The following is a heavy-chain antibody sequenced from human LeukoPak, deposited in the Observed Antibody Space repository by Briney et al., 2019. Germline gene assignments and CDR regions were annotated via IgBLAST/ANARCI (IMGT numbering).Heavy chain of an antibody. V-gene: IGHV3-23*01. CDR2: ISGSGDST. J-gene: IGHJ4*02. CDR3: AARPTSAPVAPSDF. Sequence: GGSLRLSCAASGLTPSNCAMSWVRQAPGKGLEWVSAISGSGDSTHYAGSVKGRFTISRDNSNSMLYLQMNSLRAEDTARYYCAARPTSAPVAPSDFWGQGTLVTVSS. CDR1: GLTPSNCA. D-gene: IGHD6-19*01.